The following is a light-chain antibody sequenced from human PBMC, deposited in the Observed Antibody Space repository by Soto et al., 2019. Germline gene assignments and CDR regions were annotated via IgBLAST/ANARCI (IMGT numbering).Light chain of an antibody. Sequence: DIQMTQSPSTLSASVGDRVTITCRASQSISSWLAWYQQKPGKAPKLLIYDASSLESGVPSRFSGSGSGTGFTLTISSLQPDDFATYYCQQYNSYSTFGQGTRLEI. CDR2: DAS. CDR3: QQYNSYST. V-gene: IGKV1-5*01. J-gene: IGKJ5*01. CDR1: QSISSW.